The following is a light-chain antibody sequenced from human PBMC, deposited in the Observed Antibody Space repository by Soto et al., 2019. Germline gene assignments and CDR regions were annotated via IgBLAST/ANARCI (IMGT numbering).Light chain of an antibody. CDR3: QQSYSTLRT. CDR1: QSISSY. J-gene: IGKJ1*01. CDR2: AAS. V-gene: IGKV1-39*01. Sequence: DIHMTQSPSSLSASVGDRVTITCRASQSISSYLNWYQQKPLKAPNLLIYAASSLHSGIPSRFSGSGSGTDFTLTISSLQPEDFATYYGQQSYSTLRTFGQGTKVEIK.